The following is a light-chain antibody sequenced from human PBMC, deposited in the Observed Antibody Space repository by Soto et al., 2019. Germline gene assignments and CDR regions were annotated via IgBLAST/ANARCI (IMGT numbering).Light chain of an antibody. Sequence: ENVLTQSPGTLSLSPGERATLSCRASQVTSRYLSWYQQRPGQAPRLLIYRASSRATGIPDRFSGSGSGTDFTLTISRLEPEDFAVYYCQQYSTTPLSFGQGTRLEIK. J-gene: IGKJ5*01. CDR2: RAS. CDR3: QQYSTTPLS. V-gene: IGKV3-20*01. CDR1: QVTSRY.